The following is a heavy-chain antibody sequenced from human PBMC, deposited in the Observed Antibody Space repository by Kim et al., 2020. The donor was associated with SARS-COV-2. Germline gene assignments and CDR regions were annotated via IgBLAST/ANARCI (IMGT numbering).Heavy chain of an antibody. CDR2: SSYDGRNT. D-gene: IGHD3-22*01. V-gene: IGHV3-30-3*01. CDR1: GLNFDNSA. J-gene: IGHJ6*02. Sequence: GGSLRLSCAASGLNFDNSAMNWVRQTPGKGLEWVAVSSYDGRNTYYADSVKGRFTISRDNAKSTLYLEIKSLRVEDTALYYCARGNYYDSMSLSDYYNGMDVWGQGTTVTVSS. CDR3: ARGNYYDSMSLSDYYNGMDV.